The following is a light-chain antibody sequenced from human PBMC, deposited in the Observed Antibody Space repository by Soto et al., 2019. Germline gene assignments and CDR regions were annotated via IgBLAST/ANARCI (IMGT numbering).Light chain of an antibody. J-gene: IGKJ5*01. CDR3: QQSYSIPIT. CDR2: ATS. V-gene: IGKV1-39*01. Sequence: IQMTHSPSSLSASVGYRVIITFLASQSIRGYLNWYQKKPGKAPKVLIYATSSLQSGVPLRFSGSGSETYFTLTISTLQPEDFATYYCQQSYSIPITFGQGTRLEIK. CDR1: QSIRGY.